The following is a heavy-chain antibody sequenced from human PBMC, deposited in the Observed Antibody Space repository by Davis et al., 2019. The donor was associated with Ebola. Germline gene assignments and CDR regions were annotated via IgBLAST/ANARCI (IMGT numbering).Heavy chain of an antibody. Sequence: HTAGSLRLSCAASGFTFSDYYMSWIRQAPGKGLVCVSLITSDGSSTKYAASVRGRFTISRDNARNTLYLQMNSLRPEDTAVYYCVSEGHWGQGTQVTVSS. CDR2: ITSDGSST. CDR3: VSEGH. V-gene: IGHV3-74*01. CDR1: GFTFSDYY. J-gene: IGHJ4*02.